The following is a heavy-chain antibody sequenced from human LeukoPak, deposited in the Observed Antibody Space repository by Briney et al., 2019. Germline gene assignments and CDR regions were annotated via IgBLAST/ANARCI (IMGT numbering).Heavy chain of an antibody. V-gene: IGHV3-7*01. J-gene: IGHJ4*02. D-gene: IGHD1-26*01. CDR1: GFTLRSYW. CDR2: IKQDRSEI. CDR3: VRDLGGRSGH. Sequence: GGSLRLSCAASGFTLRSYWMTWVRQAPGKGLEWVANIKQDRSEIHYVDSVKGRFTISRDNAKNTLYMQMNSLRAEDTAVYYCVRDLGGRSGHWGQGTLVTVSS.